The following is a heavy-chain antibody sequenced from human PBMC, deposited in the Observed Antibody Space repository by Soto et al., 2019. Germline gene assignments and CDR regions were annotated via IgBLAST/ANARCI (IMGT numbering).Heavy chain of an antibody. CDR2: IYWDDDK. V-gene: IGHV2-5*02. Sequence: QITLKESGPPLVKPTQTLTLTCTFSGFSLSTSGVGVGWIRQPPGKALEWLALIYWDDDKRYSPSLKSRLTIXKXXSKNQVVLTMTNMDPVDTATYYRPHRPVATTVFDYWGQGTLVTVSS. CDR1: GFSLSTSGVG. CDR3: PHRPVATTVFDY. J-gene: IGHJ4*02. D-gene: IGHD5-12*01.